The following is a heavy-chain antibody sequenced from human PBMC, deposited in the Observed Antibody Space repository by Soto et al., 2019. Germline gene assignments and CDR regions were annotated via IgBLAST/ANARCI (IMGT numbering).Heavy chain of an antibody. V-gene: IGHV3-30-3*01. Sequence: GGSLRLSCAASGFTFSSYAMHWVRKAPGKGLEWVAVISYDGSNKYYADSVKGRFTISRDNSKNTLYLQMNSLRAGDTAVYYCARGLQRYGMDVWGQGTTVTVSS. J-gene: IGHJ6*02. CDR3: ARGLQRYGMDV. CDR2: ISYDGSNK. CDR1: GFTFSSYA.